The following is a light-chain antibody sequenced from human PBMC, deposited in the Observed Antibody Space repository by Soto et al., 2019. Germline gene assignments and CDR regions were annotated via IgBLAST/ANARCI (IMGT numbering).Light chain of an antibody. CDR1: SSDVGGYNY. V-gene: IGLV2-14*01. Sequence: QSALTQPASVSGSPGQSITISCTGTSSDVGGYNYVSWYQQYPGKAPKLMIYDVSNRPSGVSNRFSGSKSGNTASLTISGLQAEDEADYYCSSYTSRSSSTYVFGTGIKLTVL. CDR3: SSYTSRSSSTYV. CDR2: DVS. J-gene: IGLJ1*01.